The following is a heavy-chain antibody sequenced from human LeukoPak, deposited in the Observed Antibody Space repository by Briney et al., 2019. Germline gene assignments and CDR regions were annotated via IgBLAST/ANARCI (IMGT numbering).Heavy chain of an antibody. Sequence: GGSLRLSCAASGFTFSDYYMSWVRQAPGKGLEWVSVIYSGGSTYYADSVKGRFTISRDNSKNTLYLQMNSLRAEDTAVYYCARVYYDSSGSDYWGQGTLVTVSS. D-gene: IGHD3-22*01. CDR2: IYSGGST. CDR3: ARVYYDSSGSDY. J-gene: IGHJ4*02. V-gene: IGHV3-53*01. CDR1: GFTFSDYY.